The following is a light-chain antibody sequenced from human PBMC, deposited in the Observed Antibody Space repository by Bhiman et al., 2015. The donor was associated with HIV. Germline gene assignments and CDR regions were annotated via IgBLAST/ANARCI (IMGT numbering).Light chain of an antibody. J-gene: IGLJ2*01. CDR1: SSDVGGYNF. V-gene: IGLV2-14*03. CDR3: GSYTKSKTFI. Sequence: QSALTQPASVSGSPGQSITISCTGTSSDVGGYNFVSWYQHHPGKAPKVMIYDASKRPSGVPLRFSGSKSGNTASLTISGLQAEDEADYYCGSYTKSKTFIFGGGTKLTVL. CDR2: DAS.